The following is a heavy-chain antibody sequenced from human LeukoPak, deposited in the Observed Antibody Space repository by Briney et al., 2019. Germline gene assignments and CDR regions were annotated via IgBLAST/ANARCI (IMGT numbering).Heavy chain of an antibody. Sequence: GGSLRLSCAASGFTFSSYSMNWVRQAPGKGLEWVSSISSSSSYIYYADSVKGRFTISRDNAKNSLYLQMNSLRAEDTAVYYCAKRRPRLSSGPYNGIDYWGQGTLVTVSS. CDR3: AKRRPRLSSGPYNGIDY. CDR1: GFTFSSYS. J-gene: IGHJ4*02. CDR2: ISSSSSYI. V-gene: IGHV3-21*04. D-gene: IGHD6-19*01.